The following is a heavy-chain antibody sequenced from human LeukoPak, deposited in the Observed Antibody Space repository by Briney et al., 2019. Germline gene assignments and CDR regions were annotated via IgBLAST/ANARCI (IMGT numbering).Heavy chain of an antibody. CDR2: IYYSGST. V-gene: IGHV4-38-2*02. J-gene: IGHJ4*02. CDR3: ARDPPYYYDSSGYSGFDY. CDR1: GYSISSGYY. Sequence: SETLSLTCTVSGYSISSGYYWGWIRQPPGKGLEWIGSIYYSGSTYYNPSLKSRVTISVDTSKNQFSLKLSSVTAADTAVYYSARDPPYYYDSSGYSGFDYWGQGTLVTVSS. D-gene: IGHD3-22*01.